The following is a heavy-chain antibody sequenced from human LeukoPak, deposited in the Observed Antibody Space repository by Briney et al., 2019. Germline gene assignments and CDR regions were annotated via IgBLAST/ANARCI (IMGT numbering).Heavy chain of an antibody. CDR2: INHSGGT. J-gene: IGHJ6*03. Sequence: KTSETLSLTCTVSGGSISSSSYYWTWIRQPPGKGLEWIGEINHSGGTTYNPSLKSRVTISVDTSKNQFSLKLSSVTAADTAVYYCARGWVSTVTSVRDYYYMDVWGKGTTVTISS. CDR3: ARGWVSTVTSVRDYYYMDV. V-gene: IGHV4-39*07. D-gene: IGHD4-17*01. CDR1: GGSISSSSYY.